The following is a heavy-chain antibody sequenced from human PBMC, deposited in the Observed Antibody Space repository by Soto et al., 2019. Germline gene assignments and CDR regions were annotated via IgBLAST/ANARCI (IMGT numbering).Heavy chain of an antibody. D-gene: IGHD3-10*01. J-gene: IGHJ6*02. V-gene: IGHV1-69*01. Sequence: QVQVVQSGVEVRRPGSSVKVSCKASGDTFKNCVISWVRQAPGQGLECMGGIIPLFGTTDFAQRFQGRLTITTDESTTTAYMELSRLRSEDKATYYCAAELGFGKLSVVWGQGTTVIVSS. CDR2: IIPLFGTT. CDR3: AAELGFGKLSVV. CDR1: GDTFKNCV.